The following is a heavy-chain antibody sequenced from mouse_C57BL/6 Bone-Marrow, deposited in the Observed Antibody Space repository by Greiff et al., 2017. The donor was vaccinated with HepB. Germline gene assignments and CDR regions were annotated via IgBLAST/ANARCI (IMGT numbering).Heavy chain of an antibody. CDR3: TTEYDGPHDYAMDY. J-gene: IGHJ4*01. Sequence: QVQLPQPGAELVKPGASVKVSCTASGYTFISSWMHWVKQRPGQVLEWIGRIHPSASDTNYNQKFKGKATLTVDKSSSTAYMQLSSITSEDSAVYYCTTEYDGPHDYAMDYWCQRTSVTVTS. V-gene: IGHV1-74*01. CDR1: GYTFISSW. CDR2: IHPSASDT. D-gene: IGHD2-4*01.